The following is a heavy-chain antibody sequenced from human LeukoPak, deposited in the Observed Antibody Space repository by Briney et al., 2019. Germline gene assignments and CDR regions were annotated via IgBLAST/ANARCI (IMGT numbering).Heavy chain of an antibody. CDR1: GFTFSSYW. D-gene: IGHD3-16*02. J-gene: IGHJ4*02. Sequence: GGSLRLSCAASGFTFSSYWMTWVRQAPGKGLEWVANIKEDGGEGYYADSVKGRFTISRDNAKNSLYLQMNSLRAEDTAVYYCARDWYYDYVWGSYRPPGYWGQGTLVTVSS. V-gene: IGHV3-7*01. CDR3: ARDWYYDYVWGSYRPPGY. CDR2: IKEDGGEG.